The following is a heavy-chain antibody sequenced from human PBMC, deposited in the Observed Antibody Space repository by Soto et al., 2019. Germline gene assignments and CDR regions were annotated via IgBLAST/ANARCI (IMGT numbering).Heavy chain of an antibody. CDR1: GFSTTTSGVG. V-gene: IGHV2-5*02. CDR2: IYWDDDK. Sequence: QITLNESGPTVVRPTETLTLTCRFSGFSTTTSGVGVGCIRQSPGKSPEWLAHIYWDDDKGYSASLKSRLTITKDTSTNQVVLTVSHLDPTDTATYYCAHRVLRTVFGLVTTTAIYFDFWGQGTPVAVSS. J-gene: IGHJ4*02. D-gene: IGHD3-3*01. CDR3: AHRVLRTVFGLVTTTAIYFDF.